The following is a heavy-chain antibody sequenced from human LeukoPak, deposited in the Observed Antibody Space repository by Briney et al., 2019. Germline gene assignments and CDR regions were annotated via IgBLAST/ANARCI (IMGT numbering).Heavy chain of an antibody. Sequence: GASVKVSCKASGYTFTSYGISWVRQAPGQGLEWMGWISAYNGNTNYAQKLQGRVTMTTDTSTSTAYMELRSLRSDDTAVYYCARAYSSSWAIYYYYMDVWGKGTTVTVSS. CDR2: ISAYNGNT. J-gene: IGHJ6*03. CDR1: GYTFTSYG. CDR3: ARAYSSSWAIYYYYMDV. V-gene: IGHV1-18*01. D-gene: IGHD6-13*01.